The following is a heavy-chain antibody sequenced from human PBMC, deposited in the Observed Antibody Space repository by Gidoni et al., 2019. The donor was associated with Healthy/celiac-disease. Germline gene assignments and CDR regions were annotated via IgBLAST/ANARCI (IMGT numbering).Heavy chain of an antibody. CDR3: ARDSPGAYFDWFPPLYYYYGMDV. V-gene: IGHV3-11*05. J-gene: IGHJ6*02. Sequence: QVQLVESGGGLVKPGGSLRLSCAASGFTFSDYYMSWIRQAPGKGLEWVSYISSSSSYTNYADSVKGRFTISRDNAKNSLYLQMNSLRAEDTAVYYCARDSPGAYFDWFPPLYYYYGMDVWGQGTTVTVSS. D-gene: IGHD3-9*01. CDR2: ISSSSSYT. CDR1: GFTFSDYY.